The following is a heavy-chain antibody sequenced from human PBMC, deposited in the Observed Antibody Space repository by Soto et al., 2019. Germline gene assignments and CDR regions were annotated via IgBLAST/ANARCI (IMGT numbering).Heavy chain of an antibody. V-gene: IGHV1-18*04. J-gene: IGHJ4*02. Sequence: QVQLVQSGAEVKKPGASVKVSCQTSGYRFTSYGVVWVRQAPGQGLEWMGWISPYNGKTNYAQKFQGRVRMTTDTSTTTASMELRSLKSDDTALYFCARSMITFGGVIGDHWGQGTLVTVSS. CDR1: GYRFTSYG. CDR2: ISPYNGKT. CDR3: ARSMITFGGVIGDH. D-gene: IGHD3-16*02.